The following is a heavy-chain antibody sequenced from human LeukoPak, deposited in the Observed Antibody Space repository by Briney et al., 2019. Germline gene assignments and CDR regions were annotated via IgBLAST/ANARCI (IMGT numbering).Heavy chain of an antibody. D-gene: IGHD1-26*01. V-gene: IGHV4-4*07. J-gene: IGHJ4*02. CDR2: IYTTGST. CDR3: ARGESDGGVYFDY. CDR1: GASISGYY. Sequence: SETLSLTCSVSGASISGYYWTWIRQPAGRGLEWIGRIYTTGSTKYNPSLKSRVIMSVDASKNQFSLKLSSVTAADTAVYYCARGESDGGVYFDYWGQGTLVTVSS.